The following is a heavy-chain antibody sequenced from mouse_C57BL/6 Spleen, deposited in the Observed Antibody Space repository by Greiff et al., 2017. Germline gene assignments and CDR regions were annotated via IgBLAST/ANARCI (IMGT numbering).Heavy chain of an antibody. CDR3: ARAPITTVVATRDYYAMDY. Sequence: QVQLQQPGAELVKPGASVKLSCKASGYTFTSYWMQWVKQRPGQGLEWIGEIDPSDSYTNYNQKFKGKATLTVDTSSSTAYMQLSSLTSEDSAVYYCARAPITTVVATRDYYAMDYWGQGTSVTVSS. J-gene: IGHJ4*01. CDR1: GYTFTSYW. CDR2: IDPSDSYT. V-gene: IGHV1-50*01. D-gene: IGHD1-1*01.